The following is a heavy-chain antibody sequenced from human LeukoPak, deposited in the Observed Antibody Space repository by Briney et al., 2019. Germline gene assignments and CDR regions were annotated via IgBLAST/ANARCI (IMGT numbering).Heavy chain of an antibody. J-gene: IGHJ4*02. Sequence: ASVKVSCKASGYTFTGYYMHWVRQAPGQGLEWMGWINPNSGGTNYAQKFQGRVTMTRDTSISTAYMELSRLRSDDTAVYYCARDLEFRPLRGPGQPGYGCDYWGQGTLVTVSS. D-gene: IGHD3-10*01. V-gene: IGHV1-2*02. CDR1: GYTFTGYY. CDR3: ARDLEFRPLRGPGQPGYGCDY. CDR2: INPNSGGT.